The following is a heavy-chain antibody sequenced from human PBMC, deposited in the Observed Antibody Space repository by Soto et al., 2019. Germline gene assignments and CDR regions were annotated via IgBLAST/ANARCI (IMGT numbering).Heavy chain of an antibody. V-gene: IGHV4-39*01. CDR2: IDYSGTA. CDR3: ARITGRHLDC. J-gene: IGHJ4*02. D-gene: IGHD1-20*01. CDR1: SGSISVTNVF. Sequence: SSETLSLTCTVSSGSISVTNVFWGWVRQPPGKGLEWIGNIDYSGTAYFSPSLATRVTFHVDTSKNQVSLTLYSVTAADTAVYYCARITGRHLDCWGQGILVTVSS.